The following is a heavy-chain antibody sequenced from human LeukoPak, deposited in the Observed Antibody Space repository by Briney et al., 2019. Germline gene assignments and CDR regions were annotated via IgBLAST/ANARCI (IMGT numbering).Heavy chain of an antibody. D-gene: IGHD2-2*01. CDR3: ATLRGSSSVVFDY. CDR1: GGSISSDY. CDR2: IHYSGGT. J-gene: IGHJ4*02. V-gene: IGHV4-59*08. Sequence: PSETLSLTCTVSGGSISSDYWSWIRQPPGKGLEWIGYIHYSGGTNYTPSLRSRITISVDTSKTQFSLKLSSVTAADTAVYYCATLRGSSSVVFDYWGQGTLVTVSS.